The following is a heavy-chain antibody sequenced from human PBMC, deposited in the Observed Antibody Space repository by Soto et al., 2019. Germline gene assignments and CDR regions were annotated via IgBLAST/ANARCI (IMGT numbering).Heavy chain of an antibody. CDR2: IYHSGST. CDR1: GGSISSGNW. Sequence: PSETLSLTCAVSGGSISSGNWWSWVRQPPGRGLEWIGEIYHSGSTDYNPSLKSRVTISVDKSKNQFSLKLSSVTAADTAVYYCARGSQQLVRGWFDPWGQGTLVTVS. J-gene: IGHJ5*02. D-gene: IGHD6-13*01. CDR3: ARGSQQLVRGWFDP. V-gene: IGHV4-4*02.